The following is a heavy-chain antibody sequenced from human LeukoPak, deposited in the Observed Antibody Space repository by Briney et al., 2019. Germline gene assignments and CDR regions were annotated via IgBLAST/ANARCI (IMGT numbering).Heavy chain of an antibody. CDR2: IYSGGST. Sequence: GGSLRLSCAASGFTVSSNYMSWVRQAPGKGLEWVSVIYSGGSTYYADSVKGRFTISRDNSKNTLYLQMSSLRAEDTAVYYCARDPDSSGYWRVPSHWGQGALVTVSS. CDR1: GFTVSSNY. V-gene: IGHV3-53*01. J-gene: IGHJ4*02. CDR3: ARDPDSSGYWRVPSH. D-gene: IGHD3-22*01.